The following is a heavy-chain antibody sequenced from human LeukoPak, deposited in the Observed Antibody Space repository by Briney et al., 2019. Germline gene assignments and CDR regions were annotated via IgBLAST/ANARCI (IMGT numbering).Heavy chain of an antibody. Sequence: PSQTLSLTCTVSGYSISSGYYWGWIRQPPGKGLEWIGSIYHSGRTYYNPSLKSRVTISVDTSKNQFSLKLSSVTAADTAVYYCASVPPKYYYYYMDVWGKGTTVTVSS. CDR2: IYHSGRT. CDR3: ASVPPKYYYYYMDV. CDR1: GYSISSGYY. D-gene: IGHD2-2*01. V-gene: IGHV4-38-2*02. J-gene: IGHJ6*03.